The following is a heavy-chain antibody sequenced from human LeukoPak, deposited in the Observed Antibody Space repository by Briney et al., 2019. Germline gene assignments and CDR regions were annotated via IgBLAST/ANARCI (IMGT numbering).Heavy chain of an antibody. J-gene: IGHJ3*02. D-gene: IGHD6-13*01. CDR3: ARAPIDSNSWYHAFDI. V-gene: IGHV3-7*01. CDR1: GFTFSSYW. Sequence: GGSLRLSCAASGFTFSSYWMGWVRQAPGKGLEWVANIQQGGSHKYYVDSVKGRFTISRGNAKNSLYLQMNSLRAEDTAVYYCARAPIDSNSWYHAFDIWGQGTMVTVPS. CDR2: IQQGGSHK.